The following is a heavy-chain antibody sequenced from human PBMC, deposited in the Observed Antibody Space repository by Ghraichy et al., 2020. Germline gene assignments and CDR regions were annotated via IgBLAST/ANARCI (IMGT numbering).Heavy chain of an antibody. Sequence: GGSLRLSCAASGFTFSSYSMNWVRQAPGKGLEWVSSISSSSSYIYYADSVKGRFTISRDNAKNSLYLQMNSLRAEDTAVYYCARDGIVGALGNWFDPWGQGTLVTVSS. D-gene: IGHD1-26*01. J-gene: IGHJ5*02. CDR3: ARDGIVGALGNWFDP. CDR1: GFTFSSYS. V-gene: IGHV3-21*01. CDR2: ISSSSSYI.